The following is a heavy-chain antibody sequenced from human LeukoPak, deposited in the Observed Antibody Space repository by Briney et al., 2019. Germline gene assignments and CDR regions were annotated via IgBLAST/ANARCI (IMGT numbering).Heavy chain of an antibody. Sequence: SETLSLTCTVSGGSISSYYWSWIRQPPGKGLEWIGYIYYSGSTNYNPSLKSRVTISVDTSKNQFSLKLSSVTAADTAVYYCARGGFLGTYFDYWGQGTLVTVSS. V-gene: IGHV4-59*01. D-gene: IGHD3-3*01. J-gene: IGHJ4*02. CDR2: IYYSGST. CDR1: GGSISSYY. CDR3: ARGGFLGTYFDY.